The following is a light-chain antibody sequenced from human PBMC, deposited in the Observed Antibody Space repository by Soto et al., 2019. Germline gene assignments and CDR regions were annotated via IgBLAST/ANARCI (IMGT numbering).Light chain of an antibody. CDR3: QKYNSAPLT. V-gene: IGKV3-15*01. J-gene: IGKJ4*01. CDR2: GAS. CDR1: QSVSSN. Sequence: EIVMTQSPATLSVSPGERATLSCRASQSVSSNLAWYQQKPGQAPRLLIYGASTRATGIPARFSGSGSGTEFTLTISSLQSEDVGTYYCQKYNSAPLTFGGGTKVDIK.